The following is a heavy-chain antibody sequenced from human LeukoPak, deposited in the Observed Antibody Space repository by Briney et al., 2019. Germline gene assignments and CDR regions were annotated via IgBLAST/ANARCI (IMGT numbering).Heavy chain of an antibody. D-gene: IGHD2-15*01. V-gene: IGHV4-30-4*01. CDR2: IYYSGST. J-gene: IGHJ4*02. CDR3: ARAGYCSGGSCYRRLFDY. CDR1: GGXISSGDYY. Sequence: PSETLSLTCTVSGGXISSGDYYWSWIRQPPGKGLEWIGYIYYSGSTYYNPSLKSRVTISVDTSKNQFSLKLSSVTAADMAVYYCARAGYCSGGSCYRRLFDYWGQGTLVTVSS.